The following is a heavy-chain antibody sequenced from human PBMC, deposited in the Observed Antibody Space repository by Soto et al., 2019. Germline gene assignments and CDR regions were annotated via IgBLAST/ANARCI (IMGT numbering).Heavy chain of an antibody. Sequence: PSETLSLTCTVSGGSVRSDSFYWSWIRQPPGKGLEWIAFIYHSGSTNYNPSLNSRVTISVDTSKNRFSLKLTSVTAADTAIYYCARARYDNSGYYAENYSDYWGQGTLVTVSS. CDR3: ARARYDNSGYYAENYSDY. CDR2: IYHSGST. J-gene: IGHJ4*02. V-gene: IGHV4-61*01. D-gene: IGHD3-22*01. CDR1: GGSVRSDSFY.